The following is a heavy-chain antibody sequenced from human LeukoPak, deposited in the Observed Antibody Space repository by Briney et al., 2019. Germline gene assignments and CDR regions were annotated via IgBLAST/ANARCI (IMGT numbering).Heavy chain of an antibody. J-gene: IGHJ4*02. D-gene: IGHD3-9*01. CDR2: IWYDGSNK. V-gene: IGHV3-33*01. CDR1: GFTFGSYG. CDR3: ASQGPVRYFDWYFDY. Sequence: GGSLRLSCAASGFTFGSYGMHWVRQAPGKGLEWVAVIWYDGSNKYYADSVKGRFTISRDNSKNTLYLQMNSLRAEDTAVYYCASQGPVRYFDWYFDYWGQGTLVTVSS.